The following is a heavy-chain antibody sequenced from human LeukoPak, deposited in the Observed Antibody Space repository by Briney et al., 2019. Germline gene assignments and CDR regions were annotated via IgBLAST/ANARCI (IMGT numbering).Heavy chain of an antibody. CDR2: INPNSGGT. J-gene: IGHJ4*02. CDR1: GYTFTGYY. Sequence: ASVKVSCKASGYTFTGYYMHWVRQAPGQGLEWMGWINPNSGGTNYAQKFQGRVTMTRDTSISTAYMELSRLRSDDTAAYYCARTDSVMVTPFDFWGQGTLVTVSS. CDR3: ARTDSVMVTPFDF. V-gene: IGHV1-2*02. D-gene: IGHD5-18*01.